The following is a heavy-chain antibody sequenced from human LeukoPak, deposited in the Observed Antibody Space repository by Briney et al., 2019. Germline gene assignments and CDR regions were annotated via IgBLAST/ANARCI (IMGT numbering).Heavy chain of an antibody. CDR2: IYYTGST. CDR1: GGSVSSTEFY. Sequence: SETLSLTCTVSGGSVSSTEFYWGWIRQAPGQGLQWIGNIYYTGSTYYNPSLNSRVAMSVDTSQNQFSLKMASVTAADTADCARLSKGRYFDYIFDNWGQGTLVTVSS. J-gene: IGHJ4*02. D-gene: IGHD3-9*01. CDR3: ARLSKGRYFDYIFDN. V-gene: IGHV4-39*01.